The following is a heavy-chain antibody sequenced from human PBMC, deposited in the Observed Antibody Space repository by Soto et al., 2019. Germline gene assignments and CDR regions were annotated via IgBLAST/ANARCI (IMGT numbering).Heavy chain of an antibody. J-gene: IGHJ5*02. CDR2: ISSSSSTI. D-gene: IGHD6-13*01. Sequence: EVQLVESGGGLVQPGGSLRLSCAASGFTFSSYSMNWVRQAPGKGLEWVSYISSSSSTIYYAESVKGRFTISRYNAKNSLNLQMNSLRAEDTAVYYCARHPERIAQIGWFDPWGQGTLVTVSS. CDR1: GFTFSSYS. CDR3: ARHPERIAQIGWFDP. V-gene: IGHV3-48*01.